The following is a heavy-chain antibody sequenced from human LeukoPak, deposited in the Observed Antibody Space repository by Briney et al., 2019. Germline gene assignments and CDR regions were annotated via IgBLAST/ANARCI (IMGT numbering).Heavy chain of an antibody. D-gene: IGHD2-2*02. J-gene: IGHJ4*02. V-gene: IGHV3-48*04. CDR2: ITSSGSTI. CDR3: ARGDTKYCSSASCHNPFDQ. CDR1: GFTFSSYS. Sequence: GGSLRLSCAASGFTFSSYSMNWVRQAPGKGLECVSYITSSGSTIYYADSVKGRFTISRDNTKNSLNLQMNSLRAEDTAVYYCARGDTKYCSSASCHNPFDQWGQGTLVTVSS.